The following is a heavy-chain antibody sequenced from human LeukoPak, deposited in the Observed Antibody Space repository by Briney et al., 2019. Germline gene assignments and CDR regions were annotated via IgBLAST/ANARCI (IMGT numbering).Heavy chain of an antibody. J-gene: IGHJ4*02. CDR2: VSASTSGT. V-gene: IGHV3-23*01. Sequence: GGSLRLSCAASGFTFNSSPMTWVRQAPGKGLEWVSGVSASTSGTYYADSVKGRFTISRDDSRNTLYLQMNSLRGDDTAVYYCAKDVGKWESLHFFDYWGQGTLVTVSS. D-gene: IGHD1-26*01. CDR1: GFTFNSSP. CDR3: AKDVGKWESLHFFDY.